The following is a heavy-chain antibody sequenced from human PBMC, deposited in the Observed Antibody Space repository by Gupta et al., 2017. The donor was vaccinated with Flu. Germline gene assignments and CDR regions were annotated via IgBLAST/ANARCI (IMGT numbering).Heavy chain of an antibody. CDR2: IYTSGRT. Sequence: QVQLQESGPGLVKASQTLSLTCTVSGGSISSGGYYWSWIRQPAGKGLGWIGRIYTSGRTNVNPSLKSRITMSVDTSKNQFSLKLNSVTAADTAVYYCARLAGITMFGVESGGWFDPWGQGSLVTVSA. CDR1: GGSISSGGYY. V-gene: IGHV4-61*02. CDR3: ARLAGITMFGVESGGWFDP. J-gene: IGHJ5*02. D-gene: IGHD3-3*01.